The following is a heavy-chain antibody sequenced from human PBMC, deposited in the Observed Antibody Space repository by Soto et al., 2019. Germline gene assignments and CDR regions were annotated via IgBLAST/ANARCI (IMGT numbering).Heavy chain of an antibody. J-gene: IGHJ3*01. CDR1: GYTFRNYG. CDR3: ERDGRQFVPNSDNFEV. Sequence: QVQLVQSGAELKKPGASVKVSCKASGYTFRNYGINWVRQAPGQGLGWMGWISAHNGNTKYAQKFQGRVPMATDTPTSTASMELRSLKSDDTAVYYCERDGRQFVPNSDNFEVWGHGTTVTVSA. D-gene: IGHD6-6*01. CDR2: ISAHNGNT. V-gene: IGHV1-18*01.